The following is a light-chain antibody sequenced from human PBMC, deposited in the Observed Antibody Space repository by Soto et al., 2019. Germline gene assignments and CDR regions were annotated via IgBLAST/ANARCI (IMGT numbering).Light chain of an antibody. J-gene: IGKJ1*01. CDR1: QSISRY. CDR2: GAS. CDR3: QQYGSSPPT. Sequence: EILLTQSPATLSLSPGERTTLSCRASQSISRYLAWYQQKPGQGPRLLIYGASSRATGTPDRFSGSGSGTDFTLTINRLEPEDFALYYCQQYGSSPPTFGQGTKVDI. V-gene: IGKV3-20*01.